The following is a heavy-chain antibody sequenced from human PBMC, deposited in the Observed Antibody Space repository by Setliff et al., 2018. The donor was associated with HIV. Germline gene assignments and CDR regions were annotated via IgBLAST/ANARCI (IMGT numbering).Heavy chain of an antibody. Sequence: SETLSLTCTVSGGSISGSSYYWAWIRQPPGKGLEYIGSVYFSGRAYYNPSLKSRVTISLDTSKNQFSLKLSSVTAADTAVYYFARLEYYYYMDVWGKGTTVTVSS. CDR3: ARLEYYYYMDV. V-gene: IGHV4-39*01. CDR2: VYFSGRA. J-gene: IGHJ6*03. CDR1: GGSISGSSYY.